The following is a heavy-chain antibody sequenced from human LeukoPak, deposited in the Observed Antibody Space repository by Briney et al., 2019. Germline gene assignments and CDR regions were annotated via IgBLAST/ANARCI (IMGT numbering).Heavy chain of an antibody. D-gene: IGHD1-26*01. J-gene: IGHJ4*02. Sequence: SETLSLTCTDSGDSISRNFWSWIRQPPGKGLEWIGYIHHTGSTNYNPSLKSRVTISIDTSKNQFSLELRSVTAADTAVYYCTRHLGGTTYDYWGQGTLVTVSS. V-gene: IGHV4-59*08. CDR2: IHHTGST. CDR1: GDSISRNF. CDR3: TRHLGGTTYDY.